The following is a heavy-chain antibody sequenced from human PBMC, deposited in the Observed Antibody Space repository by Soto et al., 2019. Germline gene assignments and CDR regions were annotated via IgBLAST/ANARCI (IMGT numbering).Heavy chain of an antibody. D-gene: IGHD1-26*01. Sequence: HPGGSLRLSCAASGFTFSSYSMNWVRQAPGKGLEWVSYISSSSTIYYVDSVKGRFTISRDNAKNSLYLQMNSLRDEDTAVYYCARDRAGAQYGLDVWGQGTTVTVSS. CDR1: GFTFSSYS. CDR2: ISSSSTI. CDR3: ARDRAGAQYGLDV. V-gene: IGHV3-48*02. J-gene: IGHJ6*02.